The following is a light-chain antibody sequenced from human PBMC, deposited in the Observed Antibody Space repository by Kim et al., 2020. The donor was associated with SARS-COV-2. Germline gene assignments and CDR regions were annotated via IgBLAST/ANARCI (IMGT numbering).Light chain of an antibody. CDR1: NLGDKY. V-gene: IGLV3-1*01. J-gene: IGLJ3*02. CDR2: QDS. CDR3: QAWDSSTWV. Sequence: GSPGKTASITCSGNNLGDKYACWYQQKPGQSPVLVIYQDSKRPSGIPERFSGSNSGNTATLTISGTQAMDEADYYCQAWDSSTWVFGGGTQLTVL.